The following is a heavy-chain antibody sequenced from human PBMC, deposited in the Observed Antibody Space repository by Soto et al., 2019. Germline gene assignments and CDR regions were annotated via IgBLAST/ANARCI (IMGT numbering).Heavy chain of an antibody. CDR1: GGSISSGGYS. Sequence: QLQLQESGSGLVKPSQTLSLTCAVSGGSISSGGYSWSWIRQPPGKGLEWIGYIYHSGSTYYNPSLKSRVTITVDRSKNQFSLKLSSMTAADTAVYYCARVGDYGDHEGYFDYWGQGTLVTVSS. V-gene: IGHV4-30-2*01. D-gene: IGHD4-17*01. J-gene: IGHJ4*02. CDR3: ARVGDYGDHEGYFDY. CDR2: IYHSGST.